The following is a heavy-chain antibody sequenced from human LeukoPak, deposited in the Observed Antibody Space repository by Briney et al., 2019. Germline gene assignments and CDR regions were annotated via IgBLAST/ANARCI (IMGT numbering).Heavy chain of an antibody. V-gene: IGHV3-23*01. D-gene: IGHD4-17*01. Sequence: GGPLRLSCAASGFTFSSYAMSWVRQAPGKGLEWVSAISGSGGSTYYADSVKGRFTISRDNSKNTLYLQMNSLRAEDTAVYYCAKSQHRLKWHHYGDYLSDYWGQGTLVTVSS. CDR2: ISGSGGST. J-gene: IGHJ4*02. CDR1: GFTFSSYA. CDR3: AKSQHRLKWHHYGDYLSDY.